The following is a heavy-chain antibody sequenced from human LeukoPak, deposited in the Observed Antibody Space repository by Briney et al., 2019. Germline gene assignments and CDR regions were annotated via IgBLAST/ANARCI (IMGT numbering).Heavy chain of an antibody. D-gene: IGHD3-10*02. CDR1: GGTFSRYT. CDR2: IIPIVDIP. V-gene: IGHV1-69*02. CDR3: ALLLFGGNWLDP. Sequence: SVKVSCKASGGTFSRYTITWVRQAPGLGLEWMGRIIPIVDIPHYAQKFQGRATITADKSTSTAYMELSRLGSEDTAIYYCALLLFGGNWLDPWGRGTLVTVSS. J-gene: IGHJ5*02.